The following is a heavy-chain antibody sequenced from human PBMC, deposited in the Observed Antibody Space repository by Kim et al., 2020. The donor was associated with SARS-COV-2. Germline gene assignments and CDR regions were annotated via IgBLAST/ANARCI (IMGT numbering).Heavy chain of an antibody. J-gene: IGHJ6*01. CDR3: AREDSGFDSGYYYYYYGMD. CDR2: PPPPTGGP. CDR1: GYTFTDYF. D-gene: IGHD5-12*01. Sequence: ASVKVSCKASGYTFTDYFLHWVRQAPGQGPESPPPPPPPTGGPNYAQKFQGRVTMTRDTSIWTAYMEVRRLRSDDTAVYYCAREDSGFDSGYYYYYYGMD. V-gene: IGHV1-2*06.